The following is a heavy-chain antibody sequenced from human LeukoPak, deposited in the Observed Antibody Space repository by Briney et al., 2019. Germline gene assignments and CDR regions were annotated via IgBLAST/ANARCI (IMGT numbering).Heavy chain of an antibody. CDR3: ARDRAGDTTYFDY. CDR2: ISYDGSNK. CDR1: GFTFSDYA. Sequence: GGSLRLSCVASGFTFSDYAMNWVRQAPGEGLEWVAVISYDGSNKYYADSVKGRFTISRDNSKNTLNLQMNSLRPEDTAVYYCARDRAGDTTYFDYWGQGTLVTVSS. D-gene: IGHD3-16*01. J-gene: IGHJ4*02. V-gene: IGHV3-30-3*01.